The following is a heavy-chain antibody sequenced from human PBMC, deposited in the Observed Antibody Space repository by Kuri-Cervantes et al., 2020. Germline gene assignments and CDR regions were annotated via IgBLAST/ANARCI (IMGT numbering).Heavy chain of an antibody. CDR2: IYTSGST. D-gene: IGHD2-2*01. CDR1: GGSISSYY. CDR3: ARSPYCSSTSCSAFDI. J-gene: IGHJ3*02. Sequence: SETLSLTCTVSGGSISSYYWSWIRQPAGKGLEWIGRIYTSGSTNYNPSLKSRVTMSVDTSKNQFSLKLSSVTAADTAVYYCARSPYCSSTSCSAFDIWGQGTMVTVSS. V-gene: IGHV4-4*07.